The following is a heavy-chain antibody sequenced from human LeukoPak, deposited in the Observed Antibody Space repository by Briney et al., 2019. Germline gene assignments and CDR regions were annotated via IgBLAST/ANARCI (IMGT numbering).Heavy chain of an antibody. Sequence: GGSLRLSCAASGFTFSSYGMHWVRQAPGKGLEWVASIRYDGDNKYYADSVKGRFTISRDNSKNTLYLQMNSLRAEDTAVYYCVKVGGLDFGVVTNYFWGQGTLVTVSS. CDR3: VKVGGLDFGVVTNYF. J-gene: IGHJ4*02. D-gene: IGHD3-3*01. CDR1: GFTFSSYG. CDR2: IRYDGDNK. V-gene: IGHV3-30*02.